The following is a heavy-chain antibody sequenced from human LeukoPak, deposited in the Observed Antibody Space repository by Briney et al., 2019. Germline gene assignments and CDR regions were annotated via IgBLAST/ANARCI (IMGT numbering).Heavy chain of an antibody. CDR3: ARDPARPPFYYYYYMDV. CDR1: GYTFTSYY. J-gene: IGHJ6*03. CDR2: INPSGGST. Sequence: ASVKVSCDASGYTFTSYYMHWVRQAPGQGLEWMGIINPSGGSTSYAQRFQGRVTMTRDMSTSTVYMELSSLRSEDTAVYYCARDPARPPFYYYYYMDVWGKGTTVTVSS. V-gene: IGHV1-46*01. D-gene: IGHD6-6*01.